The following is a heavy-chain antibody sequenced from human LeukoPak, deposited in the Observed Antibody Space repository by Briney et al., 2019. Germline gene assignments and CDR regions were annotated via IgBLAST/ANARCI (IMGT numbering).Heavy chain of an antibody. D-gene: IGHD3-3*01. CDR3: ARCRPNYDRYYFDY. J-gene: IGHJ4*02. CDR1: GGTFRSYA. Sequence: GASVKVSCKASGGTFRSYAITWVRQAPGQGLEWMGRIIPILDITNYAQKFQGRVTITADESTSTAYMELSSLRSEDTAVYYCARCRPNYDRYYFDYWGQGTLVTVSS. V-gene: IGHV1-69*04. CDR2: IIPILDIT.